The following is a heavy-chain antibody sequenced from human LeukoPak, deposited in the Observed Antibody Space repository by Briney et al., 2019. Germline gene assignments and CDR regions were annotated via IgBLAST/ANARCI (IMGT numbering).Heavy chain of an antibody. V-gene: IGHV4-39*01. CDR3: ASTKTIAARALDI. CDR1: GGSTSSSSYY. J-gene: IGHJ3*02. CDR2: IYYTATT. D-gene: IGHD6-6*01. Sequence: SETLSLTCTVSGGSTSSSSYYWGWIRQHPGKGLEWIGSIYYTATTYYNPSLKRRVTISVDTSKNQFSLKLSSVTAADTAVYYCASTKTIAARALDIWGQGTLVTVSS.